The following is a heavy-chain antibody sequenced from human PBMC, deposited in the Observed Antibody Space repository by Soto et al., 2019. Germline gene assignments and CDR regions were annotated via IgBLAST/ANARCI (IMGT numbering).Heavy chain of an antibody. CDR1: GFTFDDYA. Sequence: GGSLRLSCAASGFTFDDYAMHRVRQVPGKGLEWVSGINWNSGSIGYGDSVKGRFAISRDNAKNSLHLQMNSLSAEDTAFYYCVKDESINWYSGHFRHWGQGTLVTVSS. CDR3: VKDESINWYSGHFRH. V-gene: IGHV3-9*01. D-gene: IGHD6-13*01. J-gene: IGHJ1*01. CDR2: INWNSGSI.